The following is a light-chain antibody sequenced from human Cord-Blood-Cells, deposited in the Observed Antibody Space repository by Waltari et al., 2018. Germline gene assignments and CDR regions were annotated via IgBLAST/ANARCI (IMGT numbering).Light chain of an antibody. CDR3: AAWDDSLNGVV. CDR2: SNN. J-gene: IGLJ2*01. Sequence: QSVLPQPPSASGTAGQRVTIPCSGSSPNIARTPVTWYQQLPGTAPKLLIYSNNQRPSGVPDRFSGSKSGTSASLAISGLQSEDEADYYCAAWDDSLNGVVFGGGTKLTVL. V-gene: IGLV1-44*01. CDR1: SPNIARTP.